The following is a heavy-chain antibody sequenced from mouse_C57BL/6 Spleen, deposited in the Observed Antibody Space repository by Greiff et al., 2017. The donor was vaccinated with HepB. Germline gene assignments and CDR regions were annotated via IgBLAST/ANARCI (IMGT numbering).Heavy chain of an antibody. V-gene: IGHV1-55*01. CDR2: IYPGSGST. Sequence: QVHVKQPGAELVKPGASVKMSCKASGYTFTSYWITWVKQRPGQGLEWIGDIYPGSGSTNYNEKFKSKATLTVDTSSSTAYMQLSSLTSEDSAVYYCARGGFGGFAYWGQGTLVTVSA. CDR1: GYTFTSYW. CDR3: ARGGFGGFAY. J-gene: IGHJ3*01.